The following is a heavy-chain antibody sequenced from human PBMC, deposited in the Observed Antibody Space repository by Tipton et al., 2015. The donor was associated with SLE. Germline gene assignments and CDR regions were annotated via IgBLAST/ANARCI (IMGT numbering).Heavy chain of an antibody. Sequence: TLSLTCTVSGGSISSYYWSWIRQPPGKGPEWIGYIYYSGSTNYNPSLKSRVTISVDTSKNQFSLKLSSVTAADTAVYYCARGSGGILDYWGQGTLVTASS. CDR2: IYYSGST. J-gene: IGHJ4*02. D-gene: IGHD3-10*01. CDR3: ARGSGGILDY. CDR1: GGSISSYY. V-gene: IGHV4-59*07.